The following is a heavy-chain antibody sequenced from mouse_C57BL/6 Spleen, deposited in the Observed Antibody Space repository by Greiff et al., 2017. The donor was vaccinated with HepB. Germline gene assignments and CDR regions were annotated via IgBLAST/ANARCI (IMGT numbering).Heavy chain of an antibody. CDR1: GYTFTSYW. D-gene: IGHD4-1*01. Sequence: EVQVVESGTVLARPGASVKMSCKTSGYTFTSYWMHWVKQRPGQGLEWIGAIYPGNSDTSYNQKFKGKAKLTAVTSASTAYMELSSLTNEDSAVYYCTKSNWENYAMDYWGQGTSVTVSS. J-gene: IGHJ4*01. CDR3: TKSNWENYAMDY. CDR2: IYPGNSDT. V-gene: IGHV1-5*01.